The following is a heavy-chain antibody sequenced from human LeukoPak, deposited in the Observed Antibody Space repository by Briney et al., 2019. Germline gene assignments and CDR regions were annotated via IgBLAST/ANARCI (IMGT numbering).Heavy chain of an antibody. V-gene: IGHV4-59*08. J-gene: IGHJ6*02. CDR1: GASISSYY. D-gene: IGHD6-6*01. Sequence: SETLSLTCSVSGASISSYYWSWIRQPPGKGLEWIGYIYYSGSTNYNPSLKSRVTISVDTSKNQFSLKLSSVTAADTAVYYCARHYSSSSSTNYYYYGMDVWGQGTTVTVSS. CDR2: IYYSGST. CDR3: ARHYSSSSSTNYYYYGMDV.